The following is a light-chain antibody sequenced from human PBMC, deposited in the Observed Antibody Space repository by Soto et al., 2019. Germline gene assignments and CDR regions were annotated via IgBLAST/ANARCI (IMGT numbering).Light chain of an antibody. J-gene: IGKJ3*01. CDR3: QQASSFPFT. V-gene: IGKV1-12*01. Sequence: DIQLTQSPAAVSAAVGDRINISCRASQPIKPWLAWYQQKPGKGPKLLIYTASTLETGVPSRFSGSGSGTDFTLTISSLQPEDFAIYSCQQASSFPFTFGPGAKV. CDR1: QPIKPW. CDR2: TAS.